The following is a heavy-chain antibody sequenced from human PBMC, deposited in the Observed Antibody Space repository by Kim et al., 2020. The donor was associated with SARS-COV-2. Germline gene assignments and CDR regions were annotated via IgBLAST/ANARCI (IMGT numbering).Heavy chain of an antibody. V-gene: IGHV3-23*01. CDR2: T. CDR3: ATKTGTGDFDY. J-gene: IGHJ4*02. Sequence: TYYADSVKGRFTISRDNSKNTLYLQMNSLRAEDTTVYYCATKTGTGDFDYWGQGTLVTVSS. D-gene: IGHD1-1*01.